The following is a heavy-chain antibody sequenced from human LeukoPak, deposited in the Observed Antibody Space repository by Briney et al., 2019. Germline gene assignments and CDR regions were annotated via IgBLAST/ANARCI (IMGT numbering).Heavy chain of an antibody. CDR3: ARSVHYYYDSAGYGVAFDV. CDR2: IFYTGIT. CDR1: GGSISSYY. Sequence: SETLSLTCTVSGGSISSYYWSWIRQPPAKGLEWIGNIFYTGITKYNPSLKSRVTISVDTSKNQFSLKLSSVTAADTAMYYCARSVHYYYDSAGYGVAFDVWGQGTLVTVSS. V-gene: IGHV4-59*01. D-gene: IGHD3-22*01. J-gene: IGHJ3*01.